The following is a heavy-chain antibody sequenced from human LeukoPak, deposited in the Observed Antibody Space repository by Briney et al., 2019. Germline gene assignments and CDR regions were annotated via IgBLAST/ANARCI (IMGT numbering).Heavy chain of an antibody. CDR2: SIPILGIA. CDR3: ARDHVSRDGLSY. D-gene: IGHD5/OR15-5a*01. V-gene: IGHV1-69*04. CDR1: VGTFSSDA. J-gene: IGHJ4*02. Sequence: GASVKISCKASVGTFSSDAISCVRQAPGQGLECMGSSIPILGIANYAQKFQGRVTITADKSTSTAYMELSSLRSEDTAVYYCARDHVSRDGLSYWGQGTLVTVSS.